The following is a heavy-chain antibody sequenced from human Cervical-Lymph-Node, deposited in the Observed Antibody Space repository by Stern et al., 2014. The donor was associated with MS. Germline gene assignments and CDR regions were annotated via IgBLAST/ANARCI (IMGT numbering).Heavy chain of an antibody. D-gene: IGHD1-1*01. CDR3: ARVRQERHWYFDL. Sequence: QLQLQESGPGLVKPSQTLSLTCTVSGGSIRSGGYYWSWIRQHPGKGLEWIGYIYYSGSTYYNPSLKSLVTISVDTSKNQFSLKLSSVTAADTAVYYCARVRQERHWYFDLWGRGTLVTVSS. V-gene: IGHV4-31*01. J-gene: IGHJ2*01. CDR1: GGSIRSGGYY. CDR2: IYYSGST.